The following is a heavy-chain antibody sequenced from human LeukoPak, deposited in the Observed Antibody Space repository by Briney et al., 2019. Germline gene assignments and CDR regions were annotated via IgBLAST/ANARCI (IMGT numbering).Heavy chain of an antibody. CDR3: ARDRFGVRGVMPD. CDR2: INSDGSST. V-gene: IGHV3-74*01. CDR1: GFTFSSYW. J-gene: IGHJ4*02. Sequence: GGSLRLSCAASGFTFSSYWMHWVRQAPGKGLVWVSRINSDGSSTSADSVKGRFTISRDNAKNTLYLQMNSLRAEDTAVYYCARDRFGVRGVMPDWGQGTLVTVSS. D-gene: IGHD3-10*01.